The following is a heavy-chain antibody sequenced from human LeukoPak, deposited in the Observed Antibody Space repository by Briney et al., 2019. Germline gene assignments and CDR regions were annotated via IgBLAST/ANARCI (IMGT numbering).Heavy chain of an antibody. CDR1: GGSISSSSYY. V-gene: IGHV4-39*01. CDR3: ASLGYSSPYYFDY. CDR2: IYYSGST. Sequence: SETLSLTCTVSGGSISSSSYYWGWIRQPPGKGLEWIGSIYYSGSTYYNPSLKSRVTISVDTSKNQFSLKLSPVTAADTAVYYCASLGYSSPYYFDYWGQGTLVTVSS. J-gene: IGHJ4*02. D-gene: IGHD6-13*01.